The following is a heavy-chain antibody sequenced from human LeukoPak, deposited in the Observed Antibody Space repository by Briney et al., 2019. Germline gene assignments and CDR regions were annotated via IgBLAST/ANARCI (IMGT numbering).Heavy chain of an antibody. J-gene: IGHJ6*02. CDR3: AKDLIAVAGEGYYYGMDV. CDR1: GFTFSSYG. V-gene: IGHV3-30*18. D-gene: IGHD6-19*01. Sequence: GGSLRLSCAASGFTFSSYGMHWVRQAPGKGPEWVAVISYDGSNKYYADSVKGRFTISKDNSKNTLYLQMNSLRAEDTAVYYCAKDLIAVAGEGYYYGMDVWGQGTTVTVSS. CDR2: ISYDGSNK.